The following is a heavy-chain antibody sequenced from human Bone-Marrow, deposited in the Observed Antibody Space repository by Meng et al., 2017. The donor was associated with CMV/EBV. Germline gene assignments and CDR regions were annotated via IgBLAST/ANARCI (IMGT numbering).Heavy chain of an antibody. CDR3: ARGDGDYGYD. V-gene: IGHV4-59*01. D-gene: IGHD4-17*01. J-gene: IGHJ4*02. CDR2: IYYSGST. CDR1: GGVISNYY. Sequence: GSLRLSCSVSGGVISNYYWSWIRQPPGKGLEWIGYIYYSGSTNYNPSLKSRVTISVDTSKNQFSLKLSSVTAADTAVYYCARGDGDYGYDWGQGTLVTVSS.